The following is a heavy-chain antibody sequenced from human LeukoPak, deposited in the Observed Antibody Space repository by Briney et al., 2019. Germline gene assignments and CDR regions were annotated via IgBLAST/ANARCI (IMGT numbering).Heavy chain of an antibody. V-gene: IGHV3-23*01. CDR1: GFTFSSYA. D-gene: IGHD6-19*01. CDR3: AKGTAREAVAGTAFDY. Sequence: GGSLRLSCAASGFTFSSYAMSWVRQAPGKGLELVSAISHSGGSTYYADSVRGRFTISRDNSKNTLYLQMNSLTVEDTAVYYCAKGTAREAVAGTAFDYWGQGTLVTVSS. J-gene: IGHJ4*02. CDR2: ISHSGGST.